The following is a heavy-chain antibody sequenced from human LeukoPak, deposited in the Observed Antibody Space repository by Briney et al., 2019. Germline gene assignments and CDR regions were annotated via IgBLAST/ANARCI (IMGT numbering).Heavy chain of an antibody. Sequence: SVKVSCKASGGTFSSYAISWVRQVPGQGLEWMGGIIPIFGTANYAQKFQGRVTITADESTSTAYMELSSLRSEDTAVYYCARDQGSGWYLGQYFQHWGQGTLVTVSS. CDR3: ARDQGSGWYLGQYFQH. CDR2: IIPIFGTA. J-gene: IGHJ1*01. V-gene: IGHV1-69*13. D-gene: IGHD6-19*01. CDR1: GGTFSSYA.